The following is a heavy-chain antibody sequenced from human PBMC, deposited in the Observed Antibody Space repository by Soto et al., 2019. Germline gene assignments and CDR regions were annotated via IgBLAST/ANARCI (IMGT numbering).Heavy chain of an antibody. J-gene: IGHJ4*02. V-gene: IGHV3-15*01. CDR1: GFTFSNAW. CDR2: IKSKTDGGTR. CDR3: TTDLYCSCGSCYSGRS. D-gene: IGHD2-15*01. Sequence: PGGSLRLSCAASGFTFSNAWMSWVRQAPGKGLEWVGRIKSKTDGGTRDYAAPVKGRFTISRDDSKNTLYLQMNSLKTEYTSVYYCTTDLYCSCGSCYSGRSWGQGTLVTVSS.